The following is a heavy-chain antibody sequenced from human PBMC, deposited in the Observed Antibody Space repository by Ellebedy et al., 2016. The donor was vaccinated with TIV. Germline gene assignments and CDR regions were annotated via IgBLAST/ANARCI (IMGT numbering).Heavy chain of an antibody. J-gene: IGHJ6*02. V-gene: IGHV4-59*01. Sequence: SETLSLXXTVSGGSISSYYWSWIRQPPGKGLEWIGYIYYNGRTNYNPSLKSRVTISVDPPKNQFSLTLTSVTAADTAVYYCARASAVTKYYHAMDVWGQGTTVTVSS. CDR3: ARASAVTKYYHAMDV. CDR2: IYYNGRT. CDR1: GGSISSYY. D-gene: IGHD4-17*01.